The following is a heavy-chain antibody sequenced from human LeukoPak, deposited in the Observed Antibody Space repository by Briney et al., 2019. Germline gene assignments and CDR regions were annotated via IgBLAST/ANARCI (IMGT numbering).Heavy chain of an antibody. Sequence: ASVKVSCKASGYTFTGYYMHWVRQATGQGLEWMGWINPNSGGTNYAQKFQGRVTMTRDTSISTAYMELSRLRSDDTAVYYCARDSPYYGSSSYNWFDPWGQGTLVTVSS. CDR1: GYTFTGYY. CDR3: ARDSPYYGSSSYNWFDP. J-gene: IGHJ5*02. CDR2: INPNSGGT. V-gene: IGHV1-2*02. D-gene: IGHD3-10*01.